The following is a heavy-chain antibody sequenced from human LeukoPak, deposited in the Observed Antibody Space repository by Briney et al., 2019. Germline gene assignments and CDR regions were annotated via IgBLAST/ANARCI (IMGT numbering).Heavy chain of an antibody. Sequence: GGSLRLSCAASGLTFATYAMNWVRQAPGKGLEWVAAISGSGSRTYYADSVKGRFTISRDNSKNTLFLHMSSLRVEDTALYFCAKNLYFADFWGQGTQVTISS. V-gene: IGHV3-23*01. CDR1: GLTFATYA. CDR2: ISGSGSRT. J-gene: IGHJ4*02. CDR3: AKNLYFADF. D-gene: IGHD2-15*01.